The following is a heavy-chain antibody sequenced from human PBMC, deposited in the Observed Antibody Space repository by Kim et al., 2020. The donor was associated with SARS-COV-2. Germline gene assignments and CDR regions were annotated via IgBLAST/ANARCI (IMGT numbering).Heavy chain of an antibody. D-gene: IGHD3-9*01. Sequence: EGSLRLSCAASGFTFNNYGMHWVRQAPGKGLEWVALISYEGSIKHYADYVKGRFTISRDRSKKTLYLQMNSLRPEDTAIYYCANQNAYFQILAAAGGMDVWGQETTVTVSS. CDR2: ISYEGSIK. CDR3: ANQNAYFQILAAAGGMDV. J-gene: IGHJ6*01. V-gene: IGHV3-30*18. CDR1: GFTFNNYG.